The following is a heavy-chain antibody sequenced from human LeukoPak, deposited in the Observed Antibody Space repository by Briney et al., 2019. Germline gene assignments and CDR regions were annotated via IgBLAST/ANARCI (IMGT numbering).Heavy chain of an antibody. CDR2: IYYSGST. J-gene: IGHJ5*02. CDR1: GGSISSGGYY. CDR3: ARDRGTPQAWGSSSWQYNWFDP. Sequence: SETLSLTCTVSGGSISSGGYYWSWIRQPPGKGLEWIGYIYYSGSTNYNPSLKSRVTISVDTSKNQFSLKLSSVTAADTAVYYCARDRGTPQAWGSSSWQYNWFDPWGQGTLVTVSS. D-gene: IGHD6-13*01. V-gene: IGHV4-61*08.